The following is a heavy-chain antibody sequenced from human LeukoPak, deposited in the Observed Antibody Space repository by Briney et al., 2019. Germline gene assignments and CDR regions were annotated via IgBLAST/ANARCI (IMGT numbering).Heavy chain of an antibody. D-gene: IGHD5-18*01. CDR2: IYYSGST. J-gene: IGHJ5*02. Sequence: GSLRLSCAASGFTFSSYEMNWIRQPPGKGLEWIGSIYYSGSTYYNPSLQSRVTISVDTSKNQFSLKLSSVTAADTAVYYCARGGYSYGYRQSNWFDPWGQGTLVTVSS. CDR1: GFTFSSYE. V-gene: IGHV4-39*07. CDR3: ARGGYSYGYRQSNWFDP.